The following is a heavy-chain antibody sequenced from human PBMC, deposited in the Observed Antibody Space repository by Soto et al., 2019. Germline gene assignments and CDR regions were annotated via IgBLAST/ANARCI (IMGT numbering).Heavy chain of an antibody. Sequence: EVQLVQSGAEVKKPGESLRISCKGSGYSFTSYWISWVRQMPGKGLEWMGRIDPSDSYTNYSPSFQGHVTISADKSIXAAYLQWSSLKASDTAMYYCARRQAAAGDNDLTFDYWGQGTLVTVSS. D-gene: IGHD6-13*01. CDR1: GYSFTSYW. V-gene: IGHV5-10-1*01. CDR2: IDPSDSYT. CDR3: ARRQAAAGDNDLTFDY. J-gene: IGHJ4*02.